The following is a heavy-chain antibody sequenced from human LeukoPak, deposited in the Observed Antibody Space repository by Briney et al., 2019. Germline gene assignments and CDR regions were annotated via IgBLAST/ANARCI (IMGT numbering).Heavy chain of an antibody. Sequence: GGSLRLSCAASGFTFSSYSLNWVRQAPGKGLEWVSSISSSSSYIYYADSVKGRFTISRDNAKNSLYLQMNSLRAEDTAVYYCARAHTYYDFWSGYVGGQGTLVTVSS. CDR2: ISSSSSYI. CDR3: ARAHTYYDFWSGYV. D-gene: IGHD3-3*01. J-gene: IGHJ4*02. V-gene: IGHV3-21*01. CDR1: GFTFSSYS.